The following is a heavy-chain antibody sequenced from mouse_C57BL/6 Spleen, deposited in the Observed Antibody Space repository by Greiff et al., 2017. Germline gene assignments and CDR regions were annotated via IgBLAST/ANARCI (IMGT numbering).Heavy chain of an antibody. J-gene: IGHJ3*01. CDR2: IDPSDSYT. CDR3: ARSGGYGNCDSWFAY. V-gene: IGHV1-50*01. CDR1: GYTFTSYW. Sequence: QVQLQQPGAELVKPGASVKLSCKASGYTFTSYWMQWVKQRPGQGLEWIGEIDPSDSYTNYNQKFKGKATLTVDTSSSTAYMQLSSLTSEDSAVYYCARSGGYGNCDSWFAYWGQGTLVTVSA. D-gene: IGHD2-10*02.